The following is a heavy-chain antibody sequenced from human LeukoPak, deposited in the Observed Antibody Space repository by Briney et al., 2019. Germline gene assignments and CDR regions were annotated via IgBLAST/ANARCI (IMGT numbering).Heavy chain of an antibody. CDR2: ISVHNGNT. V-gene: IGHV1-18*01. CDR1: GYTLTSYG. J-gene: IGHJ6*02. CDR3: AREDRHYYGSGSPPYGMDV. Sequence: GESLKVSCKASGYTLTSYGISWVRQAPGQGLEWMGGISVHNGNTNYAQKLQGRVTMTTDTSTSTAYMELRSLRSDDTAVYYCAREDRHYYGSGSPPYGMDVWGQGTTVTVSS. D-gene: IGHD3-10*01.